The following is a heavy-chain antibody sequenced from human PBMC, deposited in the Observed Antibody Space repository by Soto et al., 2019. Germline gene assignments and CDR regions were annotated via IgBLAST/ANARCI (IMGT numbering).Heavy chain of an antibody. Sequence: SETLSLTCTVSGGSISSGDYYWSWIRQPPGEGLEWIGYIYHSGYTYYSPSLKSRVIMSIDTSKNQFSLKLSSVTAADTAVYYCARGKVYSYWGQGTLVTVS. CDR1: GGSISSGDYY. J-gene: IGHJ4*02. D-gene: IGHD1-20*01. V-gene: IGHV4-30-4*01. CDR3: ARGKVYSY. CDR2: IYHSGYT.